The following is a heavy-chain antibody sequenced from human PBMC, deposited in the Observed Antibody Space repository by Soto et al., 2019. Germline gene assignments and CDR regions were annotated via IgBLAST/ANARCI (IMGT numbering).Heavy chain of an antibody. CDR3: SKLEGG. D-gene: IGHD3-3*01. J-gene: IGHJ4*02. Sequence: EEQLVESGGGLVQPGGSLTLSCAASGFSFSDYYMEWVRQAPGKGLEWVARSRNKVKSYTTDYAASVKGRFTISRDLSKNSLYLGMNNLKTEDTAVYYCSKLEGGWGQGTLVTVSS. CDR1: GFSFSDYY. CDR2: SRNKVKSYTT. V-gene: IGHV3-72*01.